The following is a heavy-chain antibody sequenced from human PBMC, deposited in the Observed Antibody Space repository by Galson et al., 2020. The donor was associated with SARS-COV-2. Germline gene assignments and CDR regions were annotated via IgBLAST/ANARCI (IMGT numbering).Heavy chain of an antibody. J-gene: IGHJ3*02. CDR3: ARGDLTRIFMIAVVTGAFYI. CDR2: LYYSGTT. D-gene: IGHD3-22*01. CDR1: GGSISSGDYY. V-gene: IGHV4-30-4*01. Sequence: SQTLSLTCTVSGGSISSGDYYWSWIRQPPGKGLEWIGYLYYSGTTYYNPSLKSRVTISIDTSKNQFSLKLSSVTAADTAVYYCARGDLTRIFMIAVVTGAFYICGQGTKVTVSS.